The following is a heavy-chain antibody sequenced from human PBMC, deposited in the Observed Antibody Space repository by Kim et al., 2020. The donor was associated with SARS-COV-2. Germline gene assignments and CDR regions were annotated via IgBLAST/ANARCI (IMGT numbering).Heavy chain of an antibody. D-gene: IGHD3-10*01. J-gene: IGHJ4*02. CDR3: ARPYGSGSYGYYFDY. Sequence: ASVKVSCKASGYTFTSYAMHWVRQAPGQRLEWMGWINAGNGNTKYSQKFQGRVTITRDTSASTAYMELSSLRSEDTAVYYCARPYGSGSYGYYFDYWGQGTLVTVSS. V-gene: IGHV1-3*01. CDR2: INAGNGNT. CDR1: GYTFTSYA.